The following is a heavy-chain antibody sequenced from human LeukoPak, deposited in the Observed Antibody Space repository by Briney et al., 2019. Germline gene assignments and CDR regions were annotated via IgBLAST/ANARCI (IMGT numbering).Heavy chain of an antibody. CDR3: ASSELLLPPGDY. V-gene: IGHV3-74*01. J-gene: IGHJ4*02. Sequence: PGGSLRLSCAASGFTFSSYWMHWVRQAPGKGLVWVSRINSDVSSTSYADSVKGRFTISRDNAKNTLYLQMNSLRAEDTAVYSCASSELLLPPGDYWGQGTLVTVSS. CDR2: INSDVSST. D-gene: IGHD2-15*01. CDR1: GFTFSSYW.